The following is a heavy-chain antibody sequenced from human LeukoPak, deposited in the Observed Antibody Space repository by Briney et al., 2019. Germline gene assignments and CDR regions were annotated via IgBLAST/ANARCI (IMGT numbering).Heavy chain of an antibody. Sequence: GGSLRLSCAASGFTFSTYGMHWVRQAPGKGLEWVAVISYDGSDEYYADSVKGRFTISRDNSKNTLYLQMNSLRAEDTAVYYCASRGKSYYDFWSGYKPSPHFDYWGQGTLVTVSS. J-gene: IGHJ4*02. CDR1: GFTFSTYG. CDR3: ASRGKSYYDFWSGYKPSPHFDY. CDR2: ISYDGSDE. V-gene: IGHV3-30*03. D-gene: IGHD3-3*01.